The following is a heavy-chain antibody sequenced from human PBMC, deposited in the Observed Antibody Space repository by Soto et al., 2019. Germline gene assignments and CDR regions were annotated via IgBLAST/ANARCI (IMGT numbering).Heavy chain of an antibody. J-gene: IGHJ4*02. CDR2: IIPIFGTA. Sequence: ASVKVSCKASGGTFSSYAISWVRQAPGQGLEWMGGIIPIFGTANYAQKFQGRVTITADESTSTAYMELSSLRSEDTAVYYCARVLSSVADIFDYWGQGTLVTVSS. CDR3: ARVLSSVADIFDY. CDR1: GGTFSSYA. V-gene: IGHV1-69*13. D-gene: IGHD6-19*01.